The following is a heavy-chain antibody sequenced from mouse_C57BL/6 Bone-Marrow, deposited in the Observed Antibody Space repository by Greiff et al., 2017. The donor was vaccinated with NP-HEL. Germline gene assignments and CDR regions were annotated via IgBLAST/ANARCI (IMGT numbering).Heavy chain of an antibody. Sequence: VQLQQSGPVLVKPGASVKMSCKASGYTFTDYYMNWVKQSHGKSLEWIGVINPYNGGTSYNQKFKGKATLTVDKSSSTAYMELNSLTSEDSAVYYCASQDGYYIDYWGQGTTLTVSS. V-gene: IGHV1-19*01. CDR3: ASQDGYYIDY. CDR2: INPYNGGT. CDR1: GYTFTDYY. D-gene: IGHD2-3*01. J-gene: IGHJ2*01.